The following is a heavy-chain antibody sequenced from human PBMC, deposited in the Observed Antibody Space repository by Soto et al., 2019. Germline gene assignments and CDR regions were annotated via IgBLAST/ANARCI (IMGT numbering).Heavy chain of an antibody. Sequence: ASVKVSCKASGYTFTSYGISWVRQAPGQGLEWMGWISAYNGNTNYAQKLQGRVTMTTDTSTSTAYMELRSLRSDDTAVYYCARGDYDFWSGIGGMDVSGQGTTVTVSS. CDR1: GYTFTSYG. V-gene: IGHV1-18*01. CDR2: ISAYNGNT. J-gene: IGHJ6*01. D-gene: IGHD3-3*01. CDR3: ARGDYDFWSGIGGMDV.